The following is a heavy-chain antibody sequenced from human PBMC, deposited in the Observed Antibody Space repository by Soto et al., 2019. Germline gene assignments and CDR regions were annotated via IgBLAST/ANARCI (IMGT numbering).Heavy chain of an antibody. CDR1: GFTFSRYW. V-gene: IGHV3-74*01. Sequence: EVQLVESGGGLVQPGGSLRLSCAVSGFTFSRYWMHWVRQAPGKGLVWVSRIYSDESSTSYADSVKGRFTISRDNAKNTXXLQMNSLGAEDTAVYYCARGGYCTGTSCHGYGSGDWGQGTLVTVSS. CDR3: ARGGYCTGTSCHGYGSGD. D-gene: IGHD2-2*01. CDR2: IYSDESST. J-gene: IGHJ4*02.